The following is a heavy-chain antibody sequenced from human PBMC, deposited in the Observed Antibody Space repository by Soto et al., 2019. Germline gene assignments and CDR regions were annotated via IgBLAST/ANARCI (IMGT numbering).Heavy chain of an antibody. V-gene: IGHV1-46*01. CDR1: GYTFTSYY. CDR2: INPSGGST. D-gene: IGHD3-3*01. CDR3: ARDRPLNYDFWSDPRGGYDY. J-gene: IGHJ4*02. Sequence: SVKVSCKASGYTFTSYYMHWVRQAPGQGLEWMGIINPSGGSTSYAQKFQGRVTMTRDTSTSTVYMELSSLRSEDTAVYYCARDRPLNYDFWSDPRGGYDYWGQGTLVTVSS.